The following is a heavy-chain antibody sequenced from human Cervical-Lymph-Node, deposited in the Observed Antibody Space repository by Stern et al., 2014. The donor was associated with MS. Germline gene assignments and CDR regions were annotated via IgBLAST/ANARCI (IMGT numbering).Heavy chain of an antibody. CDR2: IIPVLGTA. CDR3: ARDGRHSYTYALDV. Sequence: QVQLVQSGAEVKKPGSSVKISCKASGGPFSVYAINWLRQAPGQGLEWMGGIIPVLGTANYAQKFQGRVTITADDSTRTTAMQLSSLRSNDTAVYYCARDGRHSYTYALDVWGQGTTVTVSS. CDR1: GGPFSVYA. J-gene: IGHJ6*02. V-gene: IGHV1-69*01. D-gene: IGHD2-2*02.